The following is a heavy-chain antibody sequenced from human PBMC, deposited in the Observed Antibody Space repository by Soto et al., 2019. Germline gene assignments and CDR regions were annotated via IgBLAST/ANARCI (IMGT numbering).Heavy chain of an antibody. Sequence: GGSLRLSCAASGFTFSSYGMHWVRQAPGKGLEWVAVIWYDGSNKYYADSVKGRFTISRDNSKNTLYLQMNSLRAEDTAVYYCVADLIAAAAVSNPRFDPWGQGTLVTVSS. CDR3: VADLIAAAAVSNPRFDP. V-gene: IGHV3-33*01. J-gene: IGHJ5*02. CDR2: IWYDGSNK. D-gene: IGHD6-13*01. CDR1: GFTFSSYG.